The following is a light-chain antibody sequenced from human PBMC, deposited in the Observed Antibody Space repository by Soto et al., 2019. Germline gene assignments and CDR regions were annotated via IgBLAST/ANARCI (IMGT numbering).Light chain of an antibody. CDR1: SSDVGSYNL. J-gene: IGLJ1*01. CDR3: CSYAGSSTWV. V-gene: IGLV2-23*01. CDR2: EGS. Sequence: QSALTQPASVSGSPGQSITISCTGTSSDVGSYNLVSWYQQHPGKAPKLMIYEGSTRPSGVSNRFSGSKSGNTASLTISGLQDEDEADYYCCSYAGSSTWVFGTGTKLTVL.